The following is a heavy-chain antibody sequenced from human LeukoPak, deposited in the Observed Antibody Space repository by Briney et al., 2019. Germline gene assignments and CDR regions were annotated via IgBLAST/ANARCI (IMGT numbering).Heavy chain of an antibody. CDR1: GFSFTDYP. CDR3: ATDIRYAFDY. V-gene: IGHV3-48*02. D-gene: IGHD3-9*01. Sequence: PGESLRLSCATSGFSFTDYPMNWVRQAPGKVLEWISNIRTTAEGAKYAYYADSVKGRVTISRDDGKNTLYLHMNSLRDDDTAVYYSATDIRYAFDYWGQGILVTVSS. CDR2: IRTTAEGAKYA. J-gene: IGHJ4*02.